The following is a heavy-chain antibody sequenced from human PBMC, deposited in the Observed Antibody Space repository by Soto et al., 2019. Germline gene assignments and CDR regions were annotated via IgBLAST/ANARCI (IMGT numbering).Heavy chain of an antibody. CDR1: GGSVSDYY. V-gene: IGHV4-59*02. J-gene: IGHJ4*02. Sequence: SLTCNVSGGSVSDYYWSWIRQAPGKGLEWIGYIHERGVTNYNPSLKSRVTMSVDTSKNQFSLTLRSVHTADTAIYFCARDPAGDYGHWGRGTLVTVPQ. D-gene: IGHD4-17*01. CDR2: IHERGVT. CDR3: ARDPAGDYGH.